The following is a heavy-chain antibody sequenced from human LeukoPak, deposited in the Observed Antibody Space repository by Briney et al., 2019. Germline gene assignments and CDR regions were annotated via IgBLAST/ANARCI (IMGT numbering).Heavy chain of an antibody. CDR3: ARDVSWGTSYFDY. CDR2: INWNGGST. D-gene: IGHD1-1*01. CDR1: GFTFDDHG. J-gene: IGHJ4*02. V-gene: IGHV3-20*04. Sequence: PGGSLRLSCIASGFTFDDHGMSWVRQAPGKGLEWVSNINWNGGSTGYVDSVKGRFTISRDNGKNSLYLQMNSLRVEDTAFYYYARDVSWGTSYFDYWGQGILVTVSS.